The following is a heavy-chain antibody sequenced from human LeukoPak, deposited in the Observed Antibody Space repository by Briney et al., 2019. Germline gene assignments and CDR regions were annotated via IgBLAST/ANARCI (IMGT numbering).Heavy chain of an antibody. D-gene: IGHD5-24*01. CDR3: ARVRDGYNDAYDI. J-gene: IGHJ3*02. V-gene: IGHV3-7*01. Sequence: GGSLRLSCAASGFTFNNYWMTWVRQAPGKGLEWVASIRDDGSAKYYVDSVKGRFTISRDDAKNSLSLQMNSLRAEDTATYYCARVRDGYNDAYDIWGQGTMVTVPS. CDR1: GFTFNNYW. CDR2: IRDDGSAK.